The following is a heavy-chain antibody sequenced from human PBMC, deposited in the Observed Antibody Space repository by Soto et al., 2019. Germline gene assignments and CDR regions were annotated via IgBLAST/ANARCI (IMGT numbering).Heavy chain of an antibody. V-gene: IGHV3-33*01. Sequence: PGGSLRLSGAACGFTFSSYGMHWVRQAPGKGLEWVAVIWYDGSNKYYADSVKGRFTISRDNSKNTLYLQMNSLRAEDTAVYYCARDMGSSSGTHYSYYYMDVWGKGTTVTVSS. CDR3: ARDMGSSSGTHYSYYYMDV. CDR1: GFTFSSYG. D-gene: IGHD6-6*01. J-gene: IGHJ6*03. CDR2: IWYDGSNK.